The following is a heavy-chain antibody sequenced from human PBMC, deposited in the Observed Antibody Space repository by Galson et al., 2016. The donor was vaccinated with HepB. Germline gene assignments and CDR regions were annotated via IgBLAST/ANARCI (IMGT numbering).Heavy chain of an antibody. CDR2: ISYDGSNI. J-gene: IGHJ4*02. V-gene: IGHV3-30*18. CDR3: AKDGHSSGWNY. CDR1: GFTFSTYD. Sequence: SLRLSCAASGFTFSTYDMHWVRQAPGKGLEWVAVISYDGSNIYYADSVKGRFSISRDNSKNTLYLQMNSLRAEDTAVDYCAKDGHSSGWNYWGQGTLVTVSS. D-gene: IGHD6-19*01.